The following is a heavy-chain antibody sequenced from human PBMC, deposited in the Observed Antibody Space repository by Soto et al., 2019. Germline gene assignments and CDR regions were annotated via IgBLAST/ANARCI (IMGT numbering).Heavy chain of an antibody. D-gene: IGHD2-21*01. CDR2: IIPIQGRA. CDR1: GGSFISYT. Sequence: QVQLVQSGAEVKKPGFSVKVSCEASGGSFISYTFTWVRQAPGQGLEWMGRIIPIQGRANYALKLQDRVTITADRSTKTVYMELRSLRPEDTAVYYCAKSLLFVDHAYMDVWGKGTTVTVSS. V-gene: IGHV1-69*02. CDR3: AKSLLFVDHAYMDV. J-gene: IGHJ6*03.